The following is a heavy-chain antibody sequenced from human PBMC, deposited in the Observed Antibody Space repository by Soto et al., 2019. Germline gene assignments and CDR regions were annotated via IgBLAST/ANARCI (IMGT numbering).Heavy chain of an antibody. Sequence: EVQLLESGGGLVQPGGSLRLSCAASGFTFSSYAMSWVRQAPGKGLEWVSAISGSGGSTYYADSVKGRFTISRDNSKNTLYLQMNSLRAEDTAVYYCAKDKDRDQLVLKDPFDYWGQGTLVTVSS. J-gene: IGHJ4*02. CDR2: ISGSGGST. V-gene: IGHV3-23*01. D-gene: IGHD6-13*01. CDR1: GFTFSSYA. CDR3: AKDKDRDQLVLKDPFDY.